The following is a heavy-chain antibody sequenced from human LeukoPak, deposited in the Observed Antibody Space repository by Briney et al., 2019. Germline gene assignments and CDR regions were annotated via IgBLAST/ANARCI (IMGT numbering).Heavy chain of an antibody. CDR3: ARVLNYYDSSGYYFSY. V-gene: IGHV3-30-3*01. J-gene: IGHJ4*02. CDR1: GFTFSYYT. CDR2: ISYDGSNE. Sequence: HPGGSLRLSCAASGFTFSYYTMHWVRQAPGKGLEWVAVISYDGSNEYYAGSVKGRFTISRDNSKNTLYLQMNSLRVEDTAVYYCARVLNYYDSSGYYFSYWGQGTLVTVSS. D-gene: IGHD3-22*01.